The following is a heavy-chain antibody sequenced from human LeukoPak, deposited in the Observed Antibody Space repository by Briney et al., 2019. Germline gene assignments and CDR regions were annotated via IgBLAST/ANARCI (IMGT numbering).Heavy chain of an antibody. CDR2: IFPTDSHT. D-gene: IGHD6-19*01. CDR1: GYSFTCQW. CDR3: AKGRAVADHYLDY. Sequence: GESLKISWRSSGYSFTCQWIGWGRPMPGKGLEWMGIIFPTDSHTMYSPSFQGQVTMSVDKSIRTAYLQWSSLRASDTAMYYCAKGRAVADHYLDYWGQGTLVTVS. V-gene: IGHV5-51*01. J-gene: IGHJ4*02.